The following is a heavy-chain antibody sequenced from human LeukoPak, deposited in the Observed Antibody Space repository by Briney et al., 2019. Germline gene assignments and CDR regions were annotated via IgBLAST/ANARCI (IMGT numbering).Heavy chain of an antibody. V-gene: IGHV4-61*02. CDR1: GGSISSGSYY. Sequence: KPSETLSLTCTVSGGSISSGSYYWSWIRQPAGKGLEWIGRIYTSGSTNYNPSLKSRVTISVDTSKNQFSLKLSSVTAADTAVYYCARNSNYRLVVDYWGQGTLVTVSS. CDR2: IYTSGST. CDR3: ARNSNYRLVVDY. J-gene: IGHJ4*02. D-gene: IGHD4-11*01.